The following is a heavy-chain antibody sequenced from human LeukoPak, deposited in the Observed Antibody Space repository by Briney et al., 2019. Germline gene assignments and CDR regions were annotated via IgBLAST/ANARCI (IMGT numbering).Heavy chain of an antibody. CDR1: GFTFSHYS. Sequence: GGSLRLSCAASGFTFSHYSMHWVRQAPGKGLEWVAVISYDGSDKSYADSVKGRFTVSRDNSKNTLYLQMNSLRAEDTAVYYCAHISSSWPDYWGQGTLVTVSS. D-gene: IGHD6-13*01. CDR2: ISYDGSDK. V-gene: IGHV3-30-3*01. J-gene: IGHJ4*02. CDR3: AHISSSWPDY.